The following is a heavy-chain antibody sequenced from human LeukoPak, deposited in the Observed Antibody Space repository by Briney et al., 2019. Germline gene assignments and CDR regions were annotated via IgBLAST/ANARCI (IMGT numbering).Heavy chain of an antibody. V-gene: IGHV3-21*01. J-gene: IGHJ4*02. CDR1: GFTFSSYS. D-gene: IGHD2-21*02. CDR2: ISSSSSYI. Sequence: PGGSLRLSCAASGFTFSSYSMNWVRQAPGKGLEWVSSISSSSSYIYYADSVKGRFTISRDNAKNSLYLQMNSLRAEDTAVYYCARDATSVVTWLGMYYFDYWGQGTLVTVSS. CDR3: ARDATSVVTWLGMYYFDY.